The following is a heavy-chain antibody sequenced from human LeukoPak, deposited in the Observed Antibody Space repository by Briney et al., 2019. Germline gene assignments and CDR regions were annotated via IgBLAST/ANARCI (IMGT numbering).Heavy chain of an antibody. CDR3: ARGGYCSSTSCYGTFDY. Sequence: SQTLSLTCAVSGGSISSGGYSWSWIRQPPGKGLEWIGYIYHSGSTYYNPSLKSRVTISVDRSKNQFSLELSSVTAADTAVYYCARGGYCSSTSCYGTFDYWGQGTLVTVSS. D-gene: IGHD2-2*01. CDR2: IYHSGST. V-gene: IGHV4-30-2*01. CDR1: GGSISSGGYS. J-gene: IGHJ4*02.